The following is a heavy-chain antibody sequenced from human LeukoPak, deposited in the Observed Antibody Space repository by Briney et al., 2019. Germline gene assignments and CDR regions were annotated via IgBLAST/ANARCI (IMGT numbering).Heavy chain of an antibody. J-gene: IGHJ3*02. Sequence: GGSLRLSCAASGFTFSSYSMSWVRQGPGKGLEWVSAISVSGNTYHADSVKGRFTISRDNSKNTLYLQMNSLRAEDTAVYYCARDRASLYYYDSSGSPSAFDIWGQGTMVTVSS. V-gene: IGHV3-66*01. CDR3: ARDRASLYYYDSSGSPSAFDI. CDR1: GFTFSSYS. CDR2: ISVSGNT. D-gene: IGHD3-22*01.